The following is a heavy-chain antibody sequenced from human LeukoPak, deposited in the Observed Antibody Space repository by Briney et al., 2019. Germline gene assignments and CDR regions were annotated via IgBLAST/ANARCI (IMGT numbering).Heavy chain of an antibody. J-gene: IGHJ4*02. CDR3: VRGRGNGRPENYFDY. D-gene: IGHD2-8*01. V-gene: IGHV1-8*01. Sequence: ASVKVSCMASGYTFTSYDINWVRLATGQGLEWMGWMNPNSGNTGYTQKFQGRVTMTRNNSINTAYMELSSLRSEDTAVCYCVRGRGNGRPENYFDYWGQGTLVTVSS. CDR1: GYTFTSYD. CDR2: MNPNSGNT.